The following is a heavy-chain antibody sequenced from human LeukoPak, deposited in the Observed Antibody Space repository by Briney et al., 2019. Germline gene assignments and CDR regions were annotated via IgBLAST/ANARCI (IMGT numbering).Heavy chain of an antibody. CDR2: ISGSGGST. CDR3: AKDPSVAVAGTLDY. Sequence: PGGSLRLSCAASGFTFSSYAMSWVRQAPGKGLEWVSAISGSGGSTYYADSVKGRFTISRDNSKSTLYLQMNSLRAEDTAVYYCAKDPSVAVAGTLDYWGQGTLVTVSS. V-gene: IGHV3-23*01. J-gene: IGHJ4*02. CDR1: GFTFSSYA. D-gene: IGHD6-19*01.